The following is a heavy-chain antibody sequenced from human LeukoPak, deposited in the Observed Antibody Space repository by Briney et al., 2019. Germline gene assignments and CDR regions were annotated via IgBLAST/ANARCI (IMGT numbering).Heavy chain of an antibody. D-gene: IGHD3-22*01. CDR1: GFTFSSYA. Sequence: GRSLRLSCAASGFTFSSYAMHWVRQAPGKGLEWVAVISYDGSNKYYADSVKGRFPISRDNSKNTLYLQMNSLRAEDTAVYYCARDLYPRTDSSGIFDYWGQGTLVTVSS. V-gene: IGHV3-30-3*01. CDR2: ISYDGSNK. CDR3: ARDLYPRTDSSGIFDY. J-gene: IGHJ4*02.